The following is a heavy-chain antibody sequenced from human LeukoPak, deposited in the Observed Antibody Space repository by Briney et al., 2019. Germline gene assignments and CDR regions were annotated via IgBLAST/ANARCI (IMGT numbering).Heavy chain of an antibody. V-gene: IGHV1-2*02. Sequence: ASVKVSCKASGYTFTRYHMHWVRQAPGQGLEWMGWINPNSGGTNYAQKFQGRVTMTRDTSISTAYMELSRLRSDDTAVYYCARSLIRYFDWVSGMDVWGQGTTVTVSS. D-gene: IGHD3-9*01. J-gene: IGHJ6*02. CDR2: INPNSGGT. CDR3: ARSLIRYFDWVSGMDV. CDR1: GYTFTRYH.